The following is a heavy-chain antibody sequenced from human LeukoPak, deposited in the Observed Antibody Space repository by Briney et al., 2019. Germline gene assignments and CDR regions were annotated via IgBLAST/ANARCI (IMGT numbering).Heavy chain of an antibody. J-gene: IGHJ6*03. CDR1: GGSISSYY. Sequence: PSETLSLTCTVSGGSISSYYWSWIRQPPGKGLEWIGYIYYSGSTNYNPSLKSRVTISVDTSKNQFSLKLSSVTAADTAVYYCARALDYGDYAYYYYYYMDVWGKGTTVTVSS. CDR2: IYYSGST. D-gene: IGHD4-17*01. CDR3: ARALDYGDYAYYYYYYMDV. V-gene: IGHV4-59*01.